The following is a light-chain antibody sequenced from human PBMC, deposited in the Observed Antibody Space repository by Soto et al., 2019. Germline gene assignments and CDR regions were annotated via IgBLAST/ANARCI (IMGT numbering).Light chain of an antibody. J-gene: IGKJ1*01. CDR2: AAS. Sequence: DIQMTQSPSTLSASVGDRITITCRASLSISNYLSWYQQKPGKAPKLLIYAASSLQSGVPPRFSGSESGTDFTLTVSSLQPEDFATYYCQQSYNSPWTFGQGTKVDIK. V-gene: IGKV1-39*01. CDR1: LSISNY. CDR3: QQSYNSPWT.